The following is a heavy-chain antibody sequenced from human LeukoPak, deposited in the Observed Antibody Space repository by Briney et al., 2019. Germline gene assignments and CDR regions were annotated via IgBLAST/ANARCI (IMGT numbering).Heavy chain of an antibody. V-gene: IGHV3-30*02. Sequence: GGSLRLSCAASGFTFSSYGMHWVRQAPGKGLEWVAFIRYDGSNKYYADSVKGRFTISRDNSKNTLYLQMNSLRAEDTAVYYCAKDRFRQWPVLDYWGQGTLVTVSS. CDR2: IRYDGSNK. CDR1: GFTFSSYG. CDR3: AKDRFRQWPVLDY. J-gene: IGHJ4*02. D-gene: IGHD6-19*01.